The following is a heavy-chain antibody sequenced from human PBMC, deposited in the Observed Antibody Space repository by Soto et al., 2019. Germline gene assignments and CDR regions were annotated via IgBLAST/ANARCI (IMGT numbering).Heavy chain of an antibody. CDR2: ISGSGGST. CDR1: GFTFSSYA. D-gene: IGHD6-13*01. CDR3: AKVSGPQQLASLFDY. Sequence: GGSLRLSCAASGFTFSSYAMSWVRQAPGKGLEWVSAISGSGGSTYYPDSVKGRFTISRDNSKNTLYLQMNSLRAEDTAVYYCAKVSGPQQLASLFDYWGQGTLVTVSS. V-gene: IGHV3-23*01. J-gene: IGHJ4*02.